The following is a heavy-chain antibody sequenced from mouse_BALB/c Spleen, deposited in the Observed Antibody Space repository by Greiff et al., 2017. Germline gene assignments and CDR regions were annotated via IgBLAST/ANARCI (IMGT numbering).Heavy chain of an antibody. CDR1: GFNIKDTY. CDR2: IDPANGNT. V-gene: IGHV14-3*02. J-gene: IGHJ2*01. CDR3: ARDIDYDGDY. D-gene: IGHD2-4*01. Sequence: VQLQQSGAELVKPGASVKLSCTASGFNIKDTYMPWVKQRPEQGLEWIGRIDPANGNTKYDPKFQGKATITADTSSNTAYLQLSSLTSEDTAVYYCARDIDYDGDYWGQGTTLTVSS.